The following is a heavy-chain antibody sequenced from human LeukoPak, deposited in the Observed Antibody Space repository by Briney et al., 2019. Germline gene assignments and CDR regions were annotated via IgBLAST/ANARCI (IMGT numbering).Heavy chain of an antibody. D-gene: IGHD5-12*01. V-gene: IGHV3-30*04. CDR1: GFTFSSYA. Sequence: GGSLRLSCAASGFTFSSYAMHWVRQAPGKGLEWVAVISYDGSNKYYADSVKGRFTISRDNSKNTLYLQMNSLRAEDTAVYYCARAHVGYEFFDYWGQGTLVTVSS. CDR2: ISYDGSNK. CDR3: ARAHVGYEFFDY. J-gene: IGHJ4*02.